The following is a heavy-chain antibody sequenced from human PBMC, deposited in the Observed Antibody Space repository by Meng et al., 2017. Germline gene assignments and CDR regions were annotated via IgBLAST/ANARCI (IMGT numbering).Heavy chain of an antibody. J-gene: IGHJ4*02. CDR2: IWYDGSNK. CDR1: GFTFSSYG. D-gene: IGHD3-10*02. V-gene: IGHV3-33*01. CDR3: ARGGFVRVAGTTDY. Sequence: GESLKISCAASGFTFSSYGMHWVRQAPGKGLEWVAVIWYDGSNKYYADSVKGRFTISRDNAKNSLYLQMNSLRAEDTAVYYCARGGFVRVAGTTDYWGQGTLVTVSS.